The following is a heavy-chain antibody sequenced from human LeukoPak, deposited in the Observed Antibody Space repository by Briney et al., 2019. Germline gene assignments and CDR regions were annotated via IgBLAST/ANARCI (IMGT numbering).Heavy chain of an antibody. V-gene: IGHV4-34*01. CDR1: GGSFSGYY. J-gene: IGHJ4*02. CDR2: INHSGST. CDR3: ARLRGPGIAVAGTFDY. Sequence: SETLSLTCAVYGGSFSGYYWSWIRQPPGKGLEWIGEINHSGSTNDNPSLKSRVTISVDTSKNQFSLKLSSVTAADTAVYYCARLRGPGIAVAGTFDYWGQGTLVTVSS. D-gene: IGHD6-19*01.